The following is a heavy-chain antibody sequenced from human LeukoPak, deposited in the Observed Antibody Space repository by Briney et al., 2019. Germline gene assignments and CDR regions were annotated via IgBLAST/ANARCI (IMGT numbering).Heavy chain of an antibody. D-gene: IGHD4-17*01. J-gene: IGHJ4*02. CDR1: GGTFSSYA. V-gene: IGHV1-69*04. Sequence: ASVKVSCKASGGTFSSYAISWVRQAPGQGLEWMGRIIPILGIANYAQKFQGRVTITADKSTSTAYMELSSLRSEDTAVYYCPGHHGSYGDYLLDYWGQGTLVTVSS. CDR2: IIPILGIA. CDR3: PGHHGSYGDYLLDY.